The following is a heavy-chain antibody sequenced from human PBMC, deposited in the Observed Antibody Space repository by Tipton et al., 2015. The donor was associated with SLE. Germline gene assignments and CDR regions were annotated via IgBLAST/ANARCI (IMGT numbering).Heavy chain of an antibody. CDR2: IYTGGNT. J-gene: IGHJ4*02. D-gene: IGHD2-2*01. V-gene: IGHV4-61*02. Sequence: TLSLTCTVSGGSISSGTYSWGWVRQPAGKGLAWIGRIYTGGNTKYNPALESRVTLSVDTSKDQFSLKLSSVTAADTAVYYCVVCSPSSCSSFDYWGQGTLGTVSS. CDR1: GGSISSGTYS. CDR3: VVCSPSSCSSFDY.